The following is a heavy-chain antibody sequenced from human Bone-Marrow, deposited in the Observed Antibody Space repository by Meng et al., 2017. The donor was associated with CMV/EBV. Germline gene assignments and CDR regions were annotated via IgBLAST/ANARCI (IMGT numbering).Heavy chain of an antibody. Sequence: GGSLRLSCAASGFTFSSYSMNWVRQAPGKGLEWVSSISSSSSYIYYADSVKGRFTISRDNAKNSLYLQMNSLRAEDTAVYYCAREGEQDIVVVPAAYRGLYYYYGMDVWVQGTTVTVSS. J-gene: IGHJ6*02. CDR3: AREGEQDIVVVPAAYRGLYYYYGMDV. D-gene: IGHD2-2*01. CDR2: ISSSSSYI. V-gene: IGHV3-21*01. CDR1: GFTFSSYS.